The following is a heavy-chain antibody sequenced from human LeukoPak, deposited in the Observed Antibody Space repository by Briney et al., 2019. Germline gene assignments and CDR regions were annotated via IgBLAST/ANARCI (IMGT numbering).Heavy chain of an antibody. Sequence: SETLSLTCAVYGGSFSGYYWSWIRQPPGKGLEWIGYIYYSGSTNYNPSLKSRVTISVDTSKNQFSLKLSSVTAADTAVYYCARDSGPAANRFDPWGQGTLVTVSS. CDR3: ARDSGPAANRFDP. CDR1: GGSFSGYY. V-gene: IGHV4-59*01. D-gene: IGHD3-10*01. CDR2: IYYSGST. J-gene: IGHJ5*02.